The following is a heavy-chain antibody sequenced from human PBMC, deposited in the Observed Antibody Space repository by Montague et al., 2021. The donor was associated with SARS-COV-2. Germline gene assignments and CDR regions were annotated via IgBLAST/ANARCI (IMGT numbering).Heavy chain of an antibody. Sequence: SETLSLTCTVSGGSISSYYWSWIRQPPGKGLEWIGYMYYSGSTNYNPSLKSRVTISVDTSKNQSSLKLRSVTAADTAVYYCARDFDYWGQGTLVTVSS. CDR3: ARDFDY. CDR2: MYYSGST. V-gene: IGHV4-59*13. J-gene: IGHJ4*02. CDR1: GGSISSYY.